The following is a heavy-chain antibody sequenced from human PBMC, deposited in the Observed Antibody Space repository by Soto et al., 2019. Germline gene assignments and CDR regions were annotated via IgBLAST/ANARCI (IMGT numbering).Heavy chain of an antibody. CDR3: ARVGRVSNGGYLDY. Sequence: SETLSLTCTVSGGSISSGTFYWSWFRQHPGKGLEWIGYIYYTGNTYYNPSLKSRLTISVDTSKNQFSLTLSSVTAADTAVYYCARVGRVSNGGYLDYWGQGTLGTVSS. D-gene: IGHD3-22*01. CDR2: IYYTGNT. J-gene: IGHJ4*02. V-gene: IGHV4-31*03. CDR1: GGSISSGTFY.